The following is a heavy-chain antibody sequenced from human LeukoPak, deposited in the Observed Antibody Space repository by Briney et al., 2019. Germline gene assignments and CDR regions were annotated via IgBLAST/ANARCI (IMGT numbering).Heavy chain of an antibody. V-gene: IGHV4-61*02. CDR1: SGSISSGSYY. Sequence: SETLSLSCTVSSGSISSGSYYWSWIRQSAGKGLEWFGRIYTSGRTNYNPSLKSRVTMSVDTSKNQFSLKLSSVTAADTAVYYCARSTYCSGGSCSHNWFDPWGQGTLVTVSS. CDR3: ARSTYCSGGSCSHNWFDP. D-gene: IGHD2-15*01. CDR2: IYTSGRT. J-gene: IGHJ5*02.